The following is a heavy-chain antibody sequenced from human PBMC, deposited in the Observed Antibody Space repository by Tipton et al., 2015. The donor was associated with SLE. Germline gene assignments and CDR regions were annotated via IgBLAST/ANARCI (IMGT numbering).Heavy chain of an antibody. CDR1: GGSISSSNW. Sequence: TLSLTCAVSGGSISSSNWWSWVRQPPGKGLEWIGEIYHSGSTNYNPSLKSRVTISVDKSKNQFSLKLSSVTAADTAVYYCARDNDTSPGASDIWGQGTMVTVSS. D-gene: IGHD3-22*01. CDR2: IYHSGST. V-gene: IGHV4-4*02. CDR3: ARDNDTSPGASDI. J-gene: IGHJ3*02.